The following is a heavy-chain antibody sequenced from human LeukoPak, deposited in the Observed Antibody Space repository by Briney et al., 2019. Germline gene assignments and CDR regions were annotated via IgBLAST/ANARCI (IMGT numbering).Heavy chain of an antibody. CDR2: VSYSGNT. V-gene: IGHV4-59*01. Sequence: SETLSLTCIVSGDSITSYYWTWIRQPPGKGLEWIGFVSYSGNTNYNPSLKSRVTISLDTSRNQFSLKLNSVTAADTAVYYCARGVGSGYTDDWGQGTLVTVSS. D-gene: IGHD3-22*01. CDR3: ARGVGSGYTDD. CDR1: GDSITSYY. J-gene: IGHJ4*02.